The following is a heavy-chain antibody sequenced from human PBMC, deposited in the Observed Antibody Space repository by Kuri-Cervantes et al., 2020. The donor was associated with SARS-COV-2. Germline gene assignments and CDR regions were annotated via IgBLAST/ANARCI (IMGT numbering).Heavy chain of an antibody. Sequence: ASVKVSCKASGYTFTSYGISWVRQAPGQGLEWRGWISAYNGNTNYAQKLQGRVTITTDTSTSTAYMELRSLRSDDTAVYYCATSPPIVGASNWFDPWGQGTLVTVSS. CDR2: ISAYNGNT. V-gene: IGHV1-18*01. D-gene: IGHD1-26*01. CDR1: GYTFTSYG. J-gene: IGHJ5*02. CDR3: ATSPPIVGASNWFDP.